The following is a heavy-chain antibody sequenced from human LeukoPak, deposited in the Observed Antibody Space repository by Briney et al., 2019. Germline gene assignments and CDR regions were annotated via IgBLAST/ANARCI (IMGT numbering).Heavy chain of an antibody. V-gene: IGHV3-30*18. J-gene: IGHJ6*02. CDR2: ISYDGSNK. CDR3: AKDRGSSGISYGMDV. D-gene: IGHD3-10*01. Sequence: GSLRLSCAVSGFTFSSYWMSWVRQAPGKGLEWVAVISYDGSNKYYADSVKGRFTISRDNSKNTLYLQMNSLRAEDTAVYYCAKDRGSSGISYGMDVWGQGTTVTVSS. CDR1: GFTFSSYW.